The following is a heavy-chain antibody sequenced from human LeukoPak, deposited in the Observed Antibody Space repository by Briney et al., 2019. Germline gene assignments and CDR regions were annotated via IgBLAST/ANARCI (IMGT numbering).Heavy chain of an antibody. CDR2: VRGSGSDT. V-gene: IGHV3-23*01. Sequence: PGGSLRLSCAASGFTFSTYAMSWVRQAPGKGLEWVSAVRGSGSDTYYADSVKGRFTISRDNSKNMLYLQMDRLRAEDTAIYFCAKTSRRSSNYDSPYDYWGQGTLVTVSS. CDR3: AKTSRRSSNYDSPYDY. CDR1: GFTFSTYA. D-gene: IGHD4-11*01. J-gene: IGHJ4*02.